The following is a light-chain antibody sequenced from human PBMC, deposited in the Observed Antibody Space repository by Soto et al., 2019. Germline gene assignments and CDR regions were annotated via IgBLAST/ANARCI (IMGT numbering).Light chain of an antibody. Sequence: QTVLTQPASVSGSPGQSITVSCTGTSSDLGGYNYVSWYQHHPGKAPKLMIYEVSNRPSGVSNRFSGSKSGNTASLTISGLQAEDEADYYCSSYTSSGTLVFGTGTKVTVL. CDR1: SSDLGGYNY. CDR3: SSYTSSGTLV. CDR2: EVS. V-gene: IGLV2-14*01. J-gene: IGLJ1*01.